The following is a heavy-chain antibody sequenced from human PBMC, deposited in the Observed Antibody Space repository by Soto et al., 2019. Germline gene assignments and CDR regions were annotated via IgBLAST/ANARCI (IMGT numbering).Heavy chain of an antibody. CDR2: INHSGST. J-gene: IGHJ6*03. CDR1: GGSFSGYY. V-gene: IGHV4-34*01. CDR3: ARGPRQKYQLKGCYMDV. D-gene: IGHD2-2*01. Sequence: QVQLQQWGAGLLKPSETLSLTCAVYGGSFSGYYWSWIRQPPGKGLEWIGEINHSGSTNYNPSLKSRVTISVDTSKNQFSLKLSSVTAADTAVYYCARGPRQKYQLKGCYMDVWGKGTTVTVSS.